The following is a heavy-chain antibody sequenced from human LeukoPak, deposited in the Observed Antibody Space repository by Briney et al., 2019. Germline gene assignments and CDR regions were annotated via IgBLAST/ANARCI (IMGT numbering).Heavy chain of an antibody. D-gene: IGHD3-10*01. CDR1: GFTFNNYA. Sequence: GGSLRLSCAASGFTFNNYAMSWVHQAPGKGLEWVSVITSGGSGTYYAGSVRGRFTTSRDNSKSILYLQMSSLRAEDTAVYYCANGGARGMYYFDYWGQGALVTVSS. J-gene: IGHJ4*02. V-gene: IGHV3-23*01. CDR3: ANGGARGMYYFDY. CDR2: ITSGGSGT.